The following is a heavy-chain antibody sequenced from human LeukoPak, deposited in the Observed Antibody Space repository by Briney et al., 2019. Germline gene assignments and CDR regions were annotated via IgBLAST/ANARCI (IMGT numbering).Heavy chain of an antibody. CDR1: GGSISSGGYY. J-gene: IGHJ6*02. CDR2: IYYSGST. Sequence: SETLSLTCTVSGGSISSGGYYWSWIRQHPGKGLEWIGYIYYSGSTYYNPSLKSRVTISVDTSKNQFSLKLSSVTAADTAVYYCARDMPVAGRYYYYGMDVWGQGATVTVSS. CDR3: ARDMPVAGRYYYYGMDV. V-gene: IGHV4-31*03. D-gene: IGHD6-19*01.